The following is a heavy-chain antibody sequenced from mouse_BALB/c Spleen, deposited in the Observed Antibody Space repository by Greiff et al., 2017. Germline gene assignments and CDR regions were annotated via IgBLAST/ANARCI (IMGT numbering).Heavy chain of an antibody. CDR1: GYTFTSYW. J-gene: IGHJ1*01. CDR2: IYPGNSDT. Sequence: VQLKQSGTVLARPGASVKMSCKASGYTFTSYWMHWVKQRPGQGLEWIGAIYPGNSDTSYNQKFKGKAKLTAVTSTSTAYMELSSLTNEDSAVYYCTRLGLGHWYFDVWGAGTTVTVSS. D-gene: IGHD4-1*01. V-gene: IGHV1-5*01. CDR3: TRLGLGHWYFDV.